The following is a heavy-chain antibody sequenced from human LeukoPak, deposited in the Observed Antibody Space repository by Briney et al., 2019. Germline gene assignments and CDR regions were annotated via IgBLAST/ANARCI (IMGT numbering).Heavy chain of an antibody. D-gene: IGHD5-12*01. V-gene: IGHV3-21*04. CDR2: ISSTSSHI. CDR3: AKGPFSGYDRYLDS. Sequence: PGGSVRLSCVASGFAFETYTMNWVRQAPGKGLEWVSFISSTSSHINYADSVRDRFTISRDNAKNSLFLQMDSLRVEDTAVYYCAKGPFSGYDRYLDSWGQGTLVTVSP. J-gene: IGHJ4*02. CDR1: GFAFETYT.